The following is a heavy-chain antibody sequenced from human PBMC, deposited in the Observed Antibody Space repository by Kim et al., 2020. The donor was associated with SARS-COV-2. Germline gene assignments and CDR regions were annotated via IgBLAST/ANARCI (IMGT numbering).Heavy chain of an antibody. CDR1: GFTFSNAW. CDR2: IKSKTDGGTT. CDR3: TTVYYDFWSALLGNYYGMDV. V-gene: IGHV3-15*01. Sequence: GGSLRLSCAASGFTFSNAWMSWVRQAPGKGLEWVGRIKSKTDGGTTDYAAPVKGRFTISRDDSKNTLYLQMNSLKTEDTAVYYCTTVYYDFWSALLGNYYGMDVWGQGTTVTVSS. J-gene: IGHJ6*02. D-gene: IGHD3-3*01.